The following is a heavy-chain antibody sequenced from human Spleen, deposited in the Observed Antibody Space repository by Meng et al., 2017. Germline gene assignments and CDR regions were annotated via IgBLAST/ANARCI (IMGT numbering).Heavy chain of an antibody. J-gene: IGHJ2*01. CDR1: GGSFSGYY. D-gene: IGHD7-27*01. Sequence: QVQPQQWGAGLLKPSETLSLTCAVYGGSFSGYYWSWIRQPPGKGLEWIGEINHSGSTNYNPSLESRATISVDTSQNNLSLKLSSVTAADTAVYYCARDHLGIAYWYFDLWGRGTLVTVSS. CDR3: ARDHLGIAYWYFDL. CDR2: INHSGST. V-gene: IGHV4-34*01.